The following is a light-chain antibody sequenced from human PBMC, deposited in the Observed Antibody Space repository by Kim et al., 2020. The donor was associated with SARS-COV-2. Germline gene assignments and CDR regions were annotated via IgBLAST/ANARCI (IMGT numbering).Light chain of an antibody. J-gene: IGKJ2*01. CDR1: QSISNY. CDR3: QQTKSYPYT. V-gene: IGKV1-17*01. CDR2: ATS. Sequence: SASVGDRVTITCRASQSISNYLDWYQQKPGKAPKLLIYATSSLQSGVPSRFSGSGSGTEFSLTISSLQPEDFATYYCQQTKSYPYTFGQGTKLEI.